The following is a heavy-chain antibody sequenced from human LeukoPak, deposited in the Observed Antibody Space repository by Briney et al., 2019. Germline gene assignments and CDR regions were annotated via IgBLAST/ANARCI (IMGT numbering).Heavy chain of an antibody. V-gene: IGHV3-23*01. J-gene: IGHJ4*02. CDR3: AKHYGDYVNCVAY. D-gene: IGHD4-17*01. CDR2: ISGSGDST. CDR1: GFTFSSNA. Sequence: PGGSLRLSCAASGFTFSSNAMSWVRQAPGKGLEWVSGISGSGDSTHYADSVKGRFTISRDNSKNTLDLQMNSLRAEDTAVYYCAKHYGDYVNCVAYWGQGTLVTVSS.